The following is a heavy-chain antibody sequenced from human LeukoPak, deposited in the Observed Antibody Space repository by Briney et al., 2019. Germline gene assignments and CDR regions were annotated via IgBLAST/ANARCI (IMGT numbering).Heavy chain of an antibody. Sequence: GGSLRLSCVVSGFTFSTYAMSWVRQAPGKGLEWVSGIGGSGGDTFYADSVRGRFTVSRDNSKNTLFLQMNSLRAEDTAVYYCARDNGWSADFWGQGTLVTVSS. D-gene: IGHD2-15*01. V-gene: IGHV3-23*01. CDR3: ARDNGWSADF. CDR2: IGGSGGDT. J-gene: IGHJ4*02. CDR1: GFTFSTYA.